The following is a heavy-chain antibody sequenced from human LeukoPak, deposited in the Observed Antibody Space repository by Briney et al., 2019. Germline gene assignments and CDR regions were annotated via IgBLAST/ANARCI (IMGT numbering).Heavy chain of an antibody. CDR1: GFTFSDYY. Sequence: GGSLRLSCAASGFTFSDYYMSWIRQAPGKGLEWVSYISSSSSTIYYADSVKGRFTISRDNAKSSLYLQMNSLRAEDTAVYYCATTHPPITMIAPDAFDIWGQGTMVTVSS. J-gene: IGHJ3*02. D-gene: IGHD3-22*01. CDR3: ATTHPPITMIAPDAFDI. CDR2: ISSSSSTI. V-gene: IGHV3-11*04.